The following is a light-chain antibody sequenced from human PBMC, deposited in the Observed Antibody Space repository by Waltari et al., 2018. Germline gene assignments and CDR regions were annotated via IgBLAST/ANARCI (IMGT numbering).Light chain of an antibody. CDR3: QQYNSYST. V-gene: IGKV1-5*03. CDR1: QSINTW. Sequence: DIQMTQSPSTLSASVGERVIITCRASQSINTWLAWYQQKPGKAPRVLIYRSSSLEAGFPSRFSGSGSGTEFTLTISRLHPDDFATYYCQQYNSYSTFGQGTRVEIK. CDR2: RSS. J-gene: IGKJ1*01.